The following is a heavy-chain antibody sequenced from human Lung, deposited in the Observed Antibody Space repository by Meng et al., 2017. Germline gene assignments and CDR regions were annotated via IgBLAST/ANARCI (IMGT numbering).Heavy chain of an antibody. CDR3: ARGSITMVRGVSVFDP. D-gene: IGHD3-10*01. V-gene: IGHV4-4*02. CDR1: GGSISSSNW. J-gene: IGHJ5*02. CDR2: IYHSGST. Sequence: LLESGPGLGNPSGTRPLTCAVSGGSISSSNWWSWDRQPPGKGLEWIGEIYHSGSTNYNPSLKSRVTISVDKSKNQFSLKLSSVTAADTAVYYCARGSITMVRGVSVFDPWGQGTLVTVSS.